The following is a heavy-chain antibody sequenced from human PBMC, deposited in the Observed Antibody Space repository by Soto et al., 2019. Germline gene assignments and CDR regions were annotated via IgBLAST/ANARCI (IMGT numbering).Heavy chain of an antibody. J-gene: IGHJ4*02. D-gene: IGHD2-15*01. CDR3: ARLQEGLGYCSGGSCRWFDY. CDR1: GGSISSSSYY. CDR2: IYYSGST. V-gene: IGHV4-39*01. Sequence: SETLSLTCTVSGGSISSSSYYWGWIRQPPGKGLEWIGSIYYSGSTYYNPSLKSRVTISVDTSKNQLSLKLSSVTAADTAVYYCARLQEGLGYCSGGSCRWFDYWGQGTLVTVS.